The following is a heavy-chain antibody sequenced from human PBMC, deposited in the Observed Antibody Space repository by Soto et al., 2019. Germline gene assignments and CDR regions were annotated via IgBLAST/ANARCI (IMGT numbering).Heavy chain of an antibody. Sequence: ASVKVSCKASGYTFTSYGISWVRQAPGQGLEWMGWISAYNGNTNYAQKLQGRVTMTTDTSTSTAYMELRSLRSDDTAVYYCARDQRGYEPYYFDYWGQGTLVTVSS. CDR1: GYTFTSYG. V-gene: IGHV1-18*01. D-gene: IGHD5-12*01. CDR2: ISAYNGNT. J-gene: IGHJ4*02. CDR3: ARDQRGYEPYYFDY.